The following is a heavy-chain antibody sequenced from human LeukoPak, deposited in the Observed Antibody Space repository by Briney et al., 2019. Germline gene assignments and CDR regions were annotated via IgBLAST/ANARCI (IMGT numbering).Heavy chain of an antibody. CDR3: ARKDILTGYPFGY. V-gene: IGHV4-34*01. J-gene: IGHJ4*02. CDR2: IYHSGST. D-gene: IGHD3-9*01. Sequence: SETLSLTCAVYGASFSGYYWSWIRQPPGKGLEWIGEIYHSGSTNYNPSLKSRLTISVDTSKNQFSLKLSSVTAADTAVYYCARKDILTGYPFGYWGQGTLVTVSS. CDR1: GASFSGYY.